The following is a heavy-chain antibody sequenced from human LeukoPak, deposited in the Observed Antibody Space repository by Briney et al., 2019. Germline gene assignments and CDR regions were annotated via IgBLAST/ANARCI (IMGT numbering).Heavy chain of an antibody. J-gene: IGHJ4*02. CDR2: INPNSGGT. CDR3: ARVSRGPYCSGGSCYSDY. CDR1: GYTFTGYY. Sequence: ASVKVSCKASGYTFTGYYMHWVRQAPGQGLEWMGWINPNSGGTNYAQKFRGRVTMTRDTSISTAYMELSRLRSDDTAVYYCARVSRGPYCSGGSCYSDYWGQGTLVTVSS. D-gene: IGHD2-15*01. V-gene: IGHV1-2*02.